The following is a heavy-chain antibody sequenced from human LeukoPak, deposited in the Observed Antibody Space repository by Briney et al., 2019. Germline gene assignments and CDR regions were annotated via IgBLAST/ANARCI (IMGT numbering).Heavy chain of an antibody. CDR1: GYTFTSYG. V-gene: IGHV1-18*01. D-gene: IGHD3-9*01. Sequence: ASVKVSYKASGYTFTSYGISWVRQAPGQGLEWMGWISAYNGNTNYAQKLQGRVTMTTDTSTSTAYMELRSLRSDDTAVYYCARVTIHYDIFEWLDVWGQGTTVTVSS. CDR2: ISAYNGNT. J-gene: IGHJ6*02. CDR3: ARVTIHYDIFEWLDV.